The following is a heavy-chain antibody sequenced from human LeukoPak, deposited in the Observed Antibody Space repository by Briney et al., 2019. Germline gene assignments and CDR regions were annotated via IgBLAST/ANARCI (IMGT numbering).Heavy chain of an antibody. D-gene: IGHD5-24*01. Sequence: SETLSLTCTVSGDSISSYYWSWIRQPPGKGLEWIGYMYYSGSTNYNPSLKSRVTISVDTSKNQFSLKLRSVTAADTAVYYCARHEGPRGGMATTPWGQGTLVTVSS. CDR1: GDSISSYY. J-gene: IGHJ5*02. V-gene: IGHV4-59*08. CDR3: ARHEGPRGGMATTP. CDR2: MYYSGST.